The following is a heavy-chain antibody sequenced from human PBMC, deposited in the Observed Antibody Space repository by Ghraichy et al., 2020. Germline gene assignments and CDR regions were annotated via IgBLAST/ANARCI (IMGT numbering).Heavy chain of an antibody. D-gene: IGHD1-26*01. J-gene: IGHJ4*02. CDR1: GFTFSSYA. Sequence: GGSLRLSCAASGFTFSSYAMSWVRQAPGKGLEWVSAISGSGGSTYYADSVKGRFTISRDNSKNTLYLQMNSLRAEDTAVYYCAKDPARYSGSYSPPFDYWGQGTLVTVSS. CDR3: AKDPARYSGSYSPPFDY. V-gene: IGHV3-23*01. CDR2: ISGSGGST.